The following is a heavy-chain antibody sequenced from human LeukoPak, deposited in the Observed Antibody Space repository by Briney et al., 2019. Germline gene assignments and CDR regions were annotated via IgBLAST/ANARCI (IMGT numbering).Heavy chain of an antibody. Sequence: GGSLRLSCAASGFTFSSYAMSWVRQVPGKGLEWVSAIGGSDGTTYYADSVKGRFTISGDNSKNTLYLQMNSLRAEDTAVYYCVKRDSSGSYPYYFDFWGQGTLVTVSS. D-gene: IGHD3-22*01. CDR2: IGGSDGTT. CDR1: GFTFSSYA. J-gene: IGHJ4*02. CDR3: VKRDSSGSYPYYFDF. V-gene: IGHV3-23*01.